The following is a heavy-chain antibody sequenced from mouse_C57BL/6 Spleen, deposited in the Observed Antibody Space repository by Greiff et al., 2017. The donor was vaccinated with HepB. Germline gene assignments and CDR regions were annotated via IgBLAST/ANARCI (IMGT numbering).Heavy chain of an antibody. J-gene: IGHJ2*01. Sequence: VMLVESGPGLVQPSQSLSITCTVSGFSLTSYGVHWVRQSPGKGLEWLGVIWSGGSTDNNAAFISRLSISKDNSKSQVFFKMNSLQADDTAIYYCASSYYSNLYYFDYWGQGTTLTVSS. V-gene: IGHV2-2*01. CDR3: ASSYYSNLYYFDY. CDR1: GFSLTSYG. CDR2: IWSGGST. D-gene: IGHD2-5*01.